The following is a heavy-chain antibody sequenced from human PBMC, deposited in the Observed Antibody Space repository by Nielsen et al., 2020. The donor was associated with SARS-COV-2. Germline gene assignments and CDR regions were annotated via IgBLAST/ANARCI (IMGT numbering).Heavy chain of an antibody. CDR3: ARVDSSDDAFDI. V-gene: IGHV3-23*01. CDR1: GFTVSSNY. Sequence: GESLKISCAASGFTVSSNYMSWVRQAPGKGLEWVSAISGSGGSTYYADSVKGRFTISRDNSKNTLYLQMNSLRAEDTAVYYCARVDSSDDAFDIWGQGTMVTVSS. J-gene: IGHJ3*02. CDR2: ISGSGGST. D-gene: IGHD3-22*01.